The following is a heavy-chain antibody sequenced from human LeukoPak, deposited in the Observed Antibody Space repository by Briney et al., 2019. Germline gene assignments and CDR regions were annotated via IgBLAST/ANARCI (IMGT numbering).Heavy chain of an antibody. D-gene: IGHD4-11*01. CDR2: ISGSGDNT. V-gene: IGHV3-23*01. CDR1: GFAFSNCG. CDR3: ARGYSYRFDY. J-gene: IGHJ4*02. Sequence: PGGSLRLSCAASGFAFSNCGMSWVRLPPGKGLEWVSVISGSGDNTYYAGSVKGRFTISRGNGNNALYLQMNSLRDGDTAVYYCARGYSYRFDYWGQGTLVTVSS.